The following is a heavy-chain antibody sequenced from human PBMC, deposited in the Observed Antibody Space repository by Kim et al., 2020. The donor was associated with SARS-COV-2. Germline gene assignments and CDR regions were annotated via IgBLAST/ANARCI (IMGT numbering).Heavy chain of an antibody. Sequence: SETLSLTCTVSGGSISSSSYYWGWIRQPPGKGPEWIGSIYYSGSTYYNPSLKSRVTISVDTSKNQFSLKLSSVTAADTAVYYCARHNYVSSGYFVIKWFVPWGQGALCTVSS. V-gene: IGHV4-39*01. D-gene: IGHD3-22*01. CDR1: GGSISSSSYY. CDR2: IYYSGST. CDR3: ARHNYVSSGYFVIKWFVP. J-gene: IGHJ5*02.